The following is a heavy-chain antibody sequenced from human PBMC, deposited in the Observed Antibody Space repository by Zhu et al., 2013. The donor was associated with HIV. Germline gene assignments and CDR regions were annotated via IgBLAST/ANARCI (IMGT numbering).Heavy chain of an antibody. D-gene: IGHD2-2*01. CDR1: GYIFTGYY. J-gene: IGHJ4*02. CDR2: VHCNSGAT. CDR3: ARERPGGSSLYYFDS. V-gene: IGHV1-2*06. Sequence: QVQMVQPGAEVKKSGASVKVSCKPSGYIFTGYYIHWIRQVPRQGLEWLGRVHCNSGATVYAEKFRGRVTMTRDTSIRTAYMELNRLKSDDTAIYYCARERPGGSSLYYFDSWGQGTVVTVSS.